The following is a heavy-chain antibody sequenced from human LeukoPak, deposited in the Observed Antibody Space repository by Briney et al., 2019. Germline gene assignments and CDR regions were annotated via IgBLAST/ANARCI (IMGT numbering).Heavy chain of an antibody. Sequence: SETLSLTCAVYGGSFSGYYWSWIRQPPGKGLEWIGYIYYSGSTNYNPSLKSRVTMSVDTSKNQFSLKLSSVTAADTALYYCAAYDILTGYYLFDYWGQGTLVTVSS. D-gene: IGHD3-9*01. CDR2: IYYSGST. CDR3: AAYDILTGYYLFDY. CDR1: GGSFSGYY. V-gene: IGHV4-59*12. J-gene: IGHJ4*02.